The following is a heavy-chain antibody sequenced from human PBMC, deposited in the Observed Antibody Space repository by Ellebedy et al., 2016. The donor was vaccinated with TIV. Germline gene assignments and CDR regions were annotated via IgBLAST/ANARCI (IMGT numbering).Heavy chain of an antibody. CDR3: ARDVGQWLVRYFFDY. V-gene: IGHV1-2*02. J-gene: IGHJ4*02. D-gene: IGHD6-19*01. CDR1: GHIFTGYY. Sequence: ASVKVSCKASGHIFTGYYIHWVRQAPGQGLEWMGWINPNSGATHYAQKFQGRVTMSRDTSISTADMELSRLTSDDTAVYYCARDVGQWLVRYFFDYWGQGTLVTVSS. CDR2: INPNSGAT.